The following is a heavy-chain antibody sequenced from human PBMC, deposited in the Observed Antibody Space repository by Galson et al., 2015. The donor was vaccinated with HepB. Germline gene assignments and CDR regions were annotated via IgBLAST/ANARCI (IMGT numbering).Heavy chain of an antibody. J-gene: IGHJ4*02. CDR2: ISGSGGST. D-gene: IGHD2-15*01. V-gene: IGHV3-23*01. Sequence: SLRLSCAASGFTFSSYAMSWVRQAPGKGLEWVSAISGSGGSTYYADSVKGRFTISRDNSKNTLYLQMNSLRAEDTAVYYCAKASDIVVVVAATPRDYFDYWGQGTLVTVSS. CDR1: GFTFSSYA. CDR3: AKASDIVVVVAATPRDYFDY.